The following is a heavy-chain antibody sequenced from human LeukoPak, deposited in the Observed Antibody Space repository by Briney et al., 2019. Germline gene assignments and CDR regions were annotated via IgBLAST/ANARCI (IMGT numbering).Heavy chain of an antibody. CDR2: IYYTGST. CDR3: ARDITGSFDY. J-gene: IGHJ4*02. CDR1: GDSIIGYY. Sequence: SETLSLTCSVSGDSIIGYYWGWIRQPPGKGLEWIGNIYYTGSTYYNSSLKSRVTISLDTSKNQFSLKLSSVTAADTAVYYCARDITGSFDYWGQGNLVTVSS. D-gene: IGHD1-14*01. V-gene: IGHV4-39*07.